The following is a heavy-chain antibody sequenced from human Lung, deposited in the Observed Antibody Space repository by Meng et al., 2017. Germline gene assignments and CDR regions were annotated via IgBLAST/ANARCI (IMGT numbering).Heavy chain of an antibody. D-gene: IGHD6-13*01. CDR2: INPKSGDT. Sequence: QVQLVQSGAEVKKPGASVKVSCKASGYTFPDYWLHWVRRAPGQGLEWMGRINPKSGDTHYAQRFQGGVTMTGDTSISTAYMELSGLRSDDTAMYYCARDEDISAAGKLFGDYWGQGTLVTVFS. V-gene: IGHV1-2*06. CDR3: ARDEDISAAGKLFGDY. J-gene: IGHJ4*02. CDR1: GYTFPDYW.